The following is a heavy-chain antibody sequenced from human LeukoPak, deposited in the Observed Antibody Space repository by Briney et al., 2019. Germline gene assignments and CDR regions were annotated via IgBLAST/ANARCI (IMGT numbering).Heavy chain of an antibody. CDR1: WLTVTNTH. Sequence: GGSLRLSCAASWLTVTNTHMSWVRQAPGKGLEWVSVIYSGGSTYYADSVEGRFTISRDNSKDTLFLQMNSLRAEDTAVYYCARGYTSGWLYFDYWGQGTLVTVSS. CDR2: IYSGGST. CDR3: ARGYTSGWLYFDY. V-gene: IGHV3-53*01. D-gene: IGHD6-19*01. J-gene: IGHJ4*02.